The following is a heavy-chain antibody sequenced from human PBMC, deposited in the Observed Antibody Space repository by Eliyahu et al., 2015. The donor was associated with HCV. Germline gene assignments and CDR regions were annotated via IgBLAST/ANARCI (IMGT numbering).Heavy chain of an antibody. CDR2: IFYTGST. CDR1: GDSISNYF. Sequence: QVQLQESGPGLVKPSETLSLTCNVSGDSISNYFWSWIRQPPEKGLEWIGYIFYTGSTTYSPSFKSRVTISLDTSKNQISLVLESVTTADTATYYCARAKRSYSHFDYWGQGTLVTVSS. J-gene: IGHJ4*02. D-gene: IGHD3-10*01. V-gene: IGHV4-59*01. CDR3: ARAKRSYSHFDY.